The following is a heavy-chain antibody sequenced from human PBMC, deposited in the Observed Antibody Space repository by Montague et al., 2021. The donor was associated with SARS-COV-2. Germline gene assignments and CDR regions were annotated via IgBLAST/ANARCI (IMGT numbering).Heavy chain of an antibody. Sequence: SLRLSCAASGFTFSSYAMSWVRQAPGKGLEWVSAISGSGGSTYYADSVKGRFTISRDNSKNTLYLRMNSLRAEDTAVYYCAKDRIVVVVAALFDPWGQGTLVTVSS. CDR2: ISGSGGST. CDR3: AKDRIVVVVAALFDP. J-gene: IGHJ5*02. CDR1: GFTFSSYA. V-gene: IGHV3-23*01. D-gene: IGHD2-15*01.